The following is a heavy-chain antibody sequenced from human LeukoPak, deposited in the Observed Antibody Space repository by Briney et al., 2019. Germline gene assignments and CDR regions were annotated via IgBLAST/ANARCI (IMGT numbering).Heavy chain of an antibody. V-gene: IGHV1-2*02. CDR3: ARVGAGSCCHFEY. CDR2: INPNDGAT. Sequence: GASVTVSSKPSGYTVIAYYLHWVRQSPGPGVEWMGCINPNDGATSYAQTFQGRVTMTRGTSIRTAYMELSRLTSDDTAVYYCARVGAGSCCHFEYWGQGTLVTVSS. J-gene: IGHJ4*02. D-gene: IGHD2-15*01. CDR1: GYTVIAYY.